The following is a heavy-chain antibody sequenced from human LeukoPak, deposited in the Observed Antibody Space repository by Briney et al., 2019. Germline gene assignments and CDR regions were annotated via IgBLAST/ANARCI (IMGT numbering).Heavy chain of an antibody. CDR1: GYTFTTYG. D-gene: IGHD6-19*01. CDR2: ISTDNGDT. CDR3: ARDPSNTSGWKTWFDT. V-gene: IGHV1-18*01. Sequence: ASVKVSRKSSGYTFTTYGITWVRQAPGQGLEWMGWISTDNGDTNYAQKLQGRVTLTTDTPTTTVYMELRSLGSDDTAVYYCARDPSNTSGWKTWFDTWGQGTPVIVSS. J-gene: IGHJ5*02.